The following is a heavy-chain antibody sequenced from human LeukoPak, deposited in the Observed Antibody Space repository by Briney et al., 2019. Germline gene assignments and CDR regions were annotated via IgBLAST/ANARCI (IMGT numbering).Heavy chain of an antibody. CDR3: AKDAGFGSSSWYWFDY. Sequence: GGSLRLSCAASGFTFSSYAMSWVRQAPGKGLEWVSAISGSGGSTYYADSVKGRFTISRDNSKNTLYLQMNSLRAEDTAVYYCAKDAGFGSSSWYWFDYWGQGTLVTVSS. D-gene: IGHD6-13*01. V-gene: IGHV3-23*01. CDR2: ISGSGGST. CDR1: GFTFSSYA. J-gene: IGHJ4*02.